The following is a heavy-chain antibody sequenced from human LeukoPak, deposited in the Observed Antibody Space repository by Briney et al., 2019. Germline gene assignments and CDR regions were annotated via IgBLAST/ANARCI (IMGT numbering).Heavy chain of an antibody. J-gene: IGHJ4*02. D-gene: IGHD6-19*01. CDR2: ISGSGGST. CDR1: GFTFSSYA. Sequence: GGSLRLSCAASGFTFSSYAMSWVRQAPGKGLEWVSAISGSGGSTYYADSVKGWFTISRDNSKNTLYLQMNSLRAEDTAVYYCAKDTKPGIAVAGTGYWGQGTLVTVSS. CDR3: AKDTKPGIAVAGTGY. V-gene: IGHV3-23*01.